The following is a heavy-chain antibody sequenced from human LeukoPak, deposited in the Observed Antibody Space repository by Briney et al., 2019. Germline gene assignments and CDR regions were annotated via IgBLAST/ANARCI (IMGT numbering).Heavy chain of an antibody. CDR3: AREESSQDAFDI. V-gene: IGHV3-66*01. D-gene: IGHD6-6*01. Sequence: PGGSLRLSCAISGFTVSSNYMNWVRQAPGKGLEWVSVIYSGGTTYYADSVKGRFSISRDNSKNTLYLQINSLRAEDTAVYYCAREESSQDAFDIWGQGTMVTVSS. CDR2: IYSGGTT. CDR1: GFTVSSNY. J-gene: IGHJ3*02.